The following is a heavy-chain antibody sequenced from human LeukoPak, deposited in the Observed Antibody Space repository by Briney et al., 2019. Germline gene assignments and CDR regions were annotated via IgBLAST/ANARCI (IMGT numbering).Heavy chain of an antibody. CDR3: ARWGAGGYCSSTSCPHYFDY. V-gene: IGHV1-69*13. CDR1: GGTFSSYA. Sequence: GASVKVSCKASGGTFSSYAISWVRQAPGQGLEWMGGIIPIFGTANYAQKFQGRVTITADESTSTAYMELSSLRSEDTAVYYCARWGAGGYCSSTSCPHYFDYWGQGTLVTVSS. D-gene: IGHD2-2*01. CDR2: IIPIFGTA. J-gene: IGHJ4*02.